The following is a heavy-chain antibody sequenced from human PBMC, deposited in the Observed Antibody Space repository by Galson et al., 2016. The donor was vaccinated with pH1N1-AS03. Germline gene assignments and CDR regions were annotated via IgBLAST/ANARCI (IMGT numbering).Heavy chain of an antibody. Sequence: SLRLSCAASGFTFSIYWMTRVRQTPGKGLEWVATINPGGRGLYYADSLQGRFSISRDDAKNSLYLQMSSLRVDDTAVYYCARFGKNGWDLDSWGQGTLVSVSS. D-gene: IGHD6-19*01. CDR3: ARFGKNGWDLDS. V-gene: IGHV3-7*03. CDR2: INPGGRGL. CDR1: GFTFSIYW. J-gene: IGHJ4*02.